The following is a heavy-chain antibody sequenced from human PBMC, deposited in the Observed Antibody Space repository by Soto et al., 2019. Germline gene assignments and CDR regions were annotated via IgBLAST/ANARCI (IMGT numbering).Heavy chain of an antibody. D-gene: IGHD6-19*01. CDR1: GFSLSTSGVG. CDR3: VHRRWSSGWHDY. J-gene: IGHJ4*02. Sequence: SGPTLVNPTQTLTLTCTFSGFSLSTSGVGVGWIRQPPGKALEWLALIYWNDDKRYRPSLKSRLTITKDTSKNQVVLTMTNMDPIDTARYYCVHRRWSSGWHDYWGQGTQVTV. CDR2: IYWNDDK. V-gene: IGHV2-5*01.